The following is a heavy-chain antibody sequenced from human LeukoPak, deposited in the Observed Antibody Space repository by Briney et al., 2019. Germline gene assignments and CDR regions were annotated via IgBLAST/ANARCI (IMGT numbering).Heavy chain of an antibody. J-gene: IGHJ3*02. D-gene: IGHD5-24*01. V-gene: IGHV4-4*08. CDR1: GGSISSYY. Sequence: PSETLSLTCAVSGGSISSYYWSWFRQPPGKGLEWIGYIHNSGTINYNPSLKSRATVSLDTSKNHFSLKLRSVAAADTAVYYCARGPTRDGYNLGAFDIWGQGTMVTVSS. CDR2: IHNSGTI. CDR3: ARGPTRDGYNLGAFDI.